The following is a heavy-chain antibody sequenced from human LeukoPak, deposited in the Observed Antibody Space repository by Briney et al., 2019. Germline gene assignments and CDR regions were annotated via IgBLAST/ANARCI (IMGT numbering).Heavy chain of an antibody. CDR3: ARGGDYSDY. Sequence: SETLSLTCTVSGGSISSYYWSWIRQPPGKGLEWIGYIYYSGSTNYNPSLKSRVTISVDTSKNQFSLRLSSVTAADTAVYYCARGGDYSDYWGQGTLVTVSS. J-gene: IGHJ4*02. CDR1: GGSISSYY. V-gene: IGHV4-59*01. CDR2: IYYSGST.